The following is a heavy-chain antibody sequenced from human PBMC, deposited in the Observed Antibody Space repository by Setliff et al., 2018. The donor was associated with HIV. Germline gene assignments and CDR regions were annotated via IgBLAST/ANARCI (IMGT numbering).Heavy chain of an antibody. CDR2: INPSDSDT. D-gene: IGHD3-22*01. J-gene: IGHJ3*02. CDR1: GYTFTAYW. V-gene: IGHV5-51*01. CDR3: ARLDMYYYDSSGSMAFDI. Sequence: PGESLKISCQGSGYTFTAYWIGWVRQMPGKGLEWMGIINPSDSDTRYSPSFQGQVTISADKSISTAYLQWSSLKASDTAMYYCARLDMYYYDSSGSMAFDIWGQGTMVTVSS.